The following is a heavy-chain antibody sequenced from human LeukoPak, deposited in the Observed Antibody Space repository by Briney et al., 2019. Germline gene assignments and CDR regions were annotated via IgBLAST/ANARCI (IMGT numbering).Heavy chain of an antibody. CDR1: GFDFSTYW. CDR2: IKRDGSVT. Sequence: GGSLRLSCAVSGFDFSTYWMTWVRQAPGKGLEWVANIKRDGSVTNYVDSVKGRFTISRDNAVNSLYLQMNSLRAEDTAMYYCARDSRMNYYASWGRGTLVTVSS. CDR3: ARDSRMNYYAS. V-gene: IGHV3-7*01. J-gene: IGHJ5*02. D-gene: IGHD3-3*01.